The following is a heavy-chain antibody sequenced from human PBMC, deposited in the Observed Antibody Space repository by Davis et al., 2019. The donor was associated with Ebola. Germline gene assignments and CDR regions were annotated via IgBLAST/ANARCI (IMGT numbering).Heavy chain of an antibody. V-gene: IGHV1-8*01. D-gene: IGHD3-22*01. J-gene: IGHJ4*02. Sequence: AASVKVSCKASGYTFTSYDINWVRQATGQGLEWMGWMNPNSGNTGYAQKFQGRVTMTRNTSISTAYLELSSLRSEDTAVYYCARDQEYDSSGAGGYWGQGTLVTVSS. CDR1: GYTFTSYD. CDR2: MNPNSGNT. CDR3: ARDQEYDSSGAGGY.